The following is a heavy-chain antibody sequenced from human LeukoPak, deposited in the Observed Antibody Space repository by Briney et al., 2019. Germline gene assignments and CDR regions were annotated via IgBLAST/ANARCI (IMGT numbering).Heavy chain of an antibody. J-gene: IGHJ5*02. V-gene: IGHV1-69*13. CDR3: ARDGDDSSGYYFSSWFDP. CDR1: GYTFTSYG. CDR2: IVPIFGTA. D-gene: IGHD3-22*01. Sequence: SVKVSCKASGYTFTSYGISWVRQAPGQGLEWMGGIVPIFGTANYAQKFQGRVTITADESTSTAYMELSSLRSEDTAVYYCARDGDDSSGYYFSSWFDPWGQGTLVTVSS.